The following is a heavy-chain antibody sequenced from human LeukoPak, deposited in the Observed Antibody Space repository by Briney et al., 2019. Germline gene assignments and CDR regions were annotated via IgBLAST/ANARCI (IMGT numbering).Heavy chain of an antibody. CDR3: ARVRGFPLWEYYFDY. CDR1: GGSFSGYY. CDR2: INHSGST. J-gene: IGHJ4*02. Sequence: SETLSLTCAVYGGSFSGYYWSWIRQPPGKGLEWIGEINHSGSTNYNPSLKSRVTISVDTSKNQFSLKLSSVTAADTAVYYCARVRGFPLWEYYFDYWGQGTLVTVSS. V-gene: IGHV4-34*01. D-gene: IGHD3-10*01.